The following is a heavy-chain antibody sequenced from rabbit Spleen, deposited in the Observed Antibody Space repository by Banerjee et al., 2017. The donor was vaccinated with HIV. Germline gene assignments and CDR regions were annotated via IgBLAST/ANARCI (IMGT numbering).Heavy chain of an antibody. V-gene: IGHV1S40*01. D-gene: IGHD1-1*01. CDR1: GVSFSSSDY. CDR3: ARWATSDGYFDL. CDR2: INAVTGKA. Sequence: QSLEESGGDLVKPGASLTLTCIASGVSFSSSDYMCWVRQAPGKGLEWIACINAVTGKAVYASWAKGRFTISTTSSTTVTLQMTSLTVADTATYFCARWATSDGYFDLWGQGTLVT. J-gene: IGHJ4*01.